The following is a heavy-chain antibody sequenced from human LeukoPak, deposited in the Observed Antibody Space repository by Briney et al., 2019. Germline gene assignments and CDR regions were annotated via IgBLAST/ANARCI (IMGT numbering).Heavy chain of an antibody. CDR3: ARDGYYDSVQWAFDI. Sequence: PSETLSLTCTVSGGSISSSSYYWGWIRRPPGKGLEWIGSIYYSGSTYYNPSLKSRVTISVDTSKNQFSLKLSSVTAADTAVYYCARDGYYDSVQWAFDIWGQGTMVTVSS. J-gene: IGHJ3*02. CDR1: GGSISSSSYY. CDR2: IYYSGST. V-gene: IGHV4-39*07. D-gene: IGHD3-22*01.